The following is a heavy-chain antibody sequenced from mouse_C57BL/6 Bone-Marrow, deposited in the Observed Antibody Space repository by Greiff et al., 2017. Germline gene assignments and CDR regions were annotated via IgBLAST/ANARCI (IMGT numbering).Heavy chain of an antibody. D-gene: IGHD2-1*01. V-gene: IGHV1-18*01. J-gene: IGHJ4*01. CDR1: GYTFTDYN. CDR2: INPNNGGT. Sequence: VQLQQSGPELVKPGASVKIPCKASGYTFTDYNMDWVKQSHGKSLEWIGDINPNNGGTIYNQKFKGKATLTVDKSSSTAYMELRSLTSEDTAVYYCARYYGNSYYYAMDYWGQGTSVTVSS. CDR3: ARYYGNSYYYAMDY.